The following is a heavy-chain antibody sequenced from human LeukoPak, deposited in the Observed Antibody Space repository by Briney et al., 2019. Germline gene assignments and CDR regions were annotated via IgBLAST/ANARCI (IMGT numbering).Heavy chain of an antibody. CDR1: DYTFTSYG. CDR2: ISAYNGNT. V-gene: IGHV1-18*01. D-gene: IGHD4-17*01. CDR3: ASARGRDYGDYGEYDY. J-gene: IGHJ4*02. Sequence: ASVKVSCKGSDYTFTSYGISWVRQAPGQGLEWMGWISAYNGNTNYVQKLQGRVTMTTDTSTSTAYMELRSLRSDDTAVYYCASARGRDYGDYGEYDYWGQGTLVTVSS.